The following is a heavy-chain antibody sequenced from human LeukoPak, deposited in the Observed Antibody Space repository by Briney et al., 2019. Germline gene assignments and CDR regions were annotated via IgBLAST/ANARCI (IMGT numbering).Heavy chain of an antibody. CDR2: ISSSSSTI. Sequence: PGGSLRLSCAASGFTVSSNYMSWVRQAPGKGLEWVSYISSSSSTIYYADSVKGRFTISRDNAKNSLYLQTNSLRAEDTAVYYCARDGSGVGYCSGGSCSGTFDIWGQGTMVTVSS. J-gene: IGHJ3*02. D-gene: IGHD2-15*01. V-gene: IGHV3-48*04. CDR3: ARDGSGVGYCSGGSCSGTFDI. CDR1: GFTVSSNY.